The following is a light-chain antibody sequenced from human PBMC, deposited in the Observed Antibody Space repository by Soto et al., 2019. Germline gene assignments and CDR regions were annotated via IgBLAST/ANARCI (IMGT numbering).Light chain of an antibody. V-gene: IGKV1-5*01. CDR1: QSISSW. CDR3: QQYNSDSWT. CDR2: DAS. J-gene: IGKJ1*01. Sequence: DIQMTQSPSTLSASVGDIVTITCRSSQSISSWLAWYQQKPGKAPKLLIYDASSLESGVPSRFSGSGSGTEFTLTISSLQPDDFATYYCQQYNSDSWTFGQGTKVDIK.